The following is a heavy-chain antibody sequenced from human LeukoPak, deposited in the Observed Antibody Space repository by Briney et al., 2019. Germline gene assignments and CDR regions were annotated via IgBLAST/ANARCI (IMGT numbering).Heavy chain of an antibody. CDR2: IYHSGST. Sequence: PSETLSLTCTVSRGSISSGVYYWSWIRQHPGKGLEWLGYIYHSGSTYYNPSLESRISISLDTSKNQFSLKLSSVTAADTAVYYCARSSSSPRLDYWGQGTLVTVSS. V-gene: IGHV4-31*03. J-gene: IGHJ4*02. CDR3: ARSSSSPRLDY. CDR1: RGSISSGVYY. D-gene: IGHD6-6*01.